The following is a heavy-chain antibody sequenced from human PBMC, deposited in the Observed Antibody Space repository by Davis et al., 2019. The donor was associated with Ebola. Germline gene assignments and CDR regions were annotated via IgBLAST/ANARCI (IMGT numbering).Heavy chain of an antibody. V-gene: IGHV3-15*01. D-gene: IGHD1/OR15-1a*01. CDR1: GFTFSNAW. CDR2: IKSKTDGGTT. J-gene: IGHJ4*02. CDR3: TTGPNWNRPRHDY. Sequence: GESLKISCAASGFTFSNAWMSWVRQAPGKGLEWVGRIKSKTDGGTTDYAAPVKGRFTISRDDSKNTLYLQMNSLKTEDTAVYYCTTGPNWNRPRHDYWGQGTLVTVSS.